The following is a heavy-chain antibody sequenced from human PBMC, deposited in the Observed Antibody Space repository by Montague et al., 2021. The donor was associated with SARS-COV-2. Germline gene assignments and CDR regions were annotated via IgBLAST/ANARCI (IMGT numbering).Heavy chain of an antibody. CDR2: ISCDGSNK. D-gene: IGHD2-2*01. V-gene: IGHV3-30*18. CDR3: AKDQGDCSSSRCFRGWTYYYYGMDV. J-gene: IGHJ6*02. CDR1: GFTFSSYG. Sequence: SLRLSCEAYGFTFSSYGIHWVRQAPGKGLEWVAVISCDGSNKHYXDSXKGRFTISRDNSKNTLYLQMNSLRAEDTAVYYCAKDQGDCSSSRCFRGWTYYYYGMDVWGQGTTVTVSS.